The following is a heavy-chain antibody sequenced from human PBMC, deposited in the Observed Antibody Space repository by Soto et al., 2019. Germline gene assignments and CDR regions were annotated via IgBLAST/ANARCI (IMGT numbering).Heavy chain of an antibody. D-gene: IGHD3-10*01. CDR3: ARAVREMETLDYFDY. Sequence: QVQLVQSGAAVKKPGSSVKVSCKASGGTFSSYAISWVRQAPGQGLEWMGGSIPIFGTANDAQQFQGRVTITADEYTSTAYIELSSLRSEDTAVDYCARAVREMETLDYFDYWGQGTLVTFSS. CDR1: GGTFSSYA. J-gene: IGHJ4*02. CDR2: SIPIFGTA. V-gene: IGHV1-69*12.